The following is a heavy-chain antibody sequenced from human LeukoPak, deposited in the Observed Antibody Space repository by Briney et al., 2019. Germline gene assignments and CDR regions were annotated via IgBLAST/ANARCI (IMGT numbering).Heavy chain of an antibody. CDR3: ARAPGYSSSWYNYYYYMDV. CDR1: GGSISSYY. Sequence: SETLSLTCTVSGGSISSYYWSWIRQPPGKGLEWIGYIYYSGSTNYNPSLKSRVTISVDTSKNQFSLKLSSVTAADTAVYYCARAPGYSSSWYNYYYYMDVWGKGTTVAVSS. D-gene: IGHD6-13*01. CDR2: IYYSGST. J-gene: IGHJ6*03. V-gene: IGHV4-59*08.